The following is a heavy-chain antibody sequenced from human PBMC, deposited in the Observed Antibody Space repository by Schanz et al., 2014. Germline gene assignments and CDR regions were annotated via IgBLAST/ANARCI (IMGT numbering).Heavy chain of an antibody. V-gene: IGHV3-23*04. CDR2: ISGSGAST. J-gene: IGHJ4*02. CDR3: AKYRGYYRVSGSYRELEY. CDR1: GFSFSSYA. Sequence: EVQLVESGGGLVQPGGSLRLSCATSGFSFSSYAINWVRQAPGKGLEWVSGISGSGASTYYADSVKGRFTISRDNSKNTLYLQMNSLRPEDTAVYYCAKYRGYYRVSGSYRELEYWGQGTLVTVSS. D-gene: IGHD3-10*01.